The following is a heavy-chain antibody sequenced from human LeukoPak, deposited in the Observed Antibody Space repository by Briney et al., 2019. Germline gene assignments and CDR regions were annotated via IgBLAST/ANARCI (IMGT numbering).Heavy chain of an antibody. CDR2: MSYDGNNK. Sequence: GRSLRLSCAASGFTFSTSAMHWVRQAPGKGLEWVAVMSYDGNNKYYADSVKGRFTISRDNSKNTLYLQMNSLRAEDTAVYYCARVRGGSGWYVEGYFDYWGQGTLVTVSS. J-gene: IGHJ4*02. V-gene: IGHV3-30*03. CDR3: ARVRGGSGWYVEGYFDY. D-gene: IGHD6-19*01. CDR1: GFTFSTSA.